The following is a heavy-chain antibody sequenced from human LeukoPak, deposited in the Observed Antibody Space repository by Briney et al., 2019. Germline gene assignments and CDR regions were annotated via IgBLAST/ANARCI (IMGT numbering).Heavy chain of an antibody. Sequence: PSETLSLTCTVSGGSISSYYWSWIRPPAGKGLEWIGRIYTSGSTNYNPSLKSRVTMSVDTSKNQFSLKLSSVTAADTAVYYCARGYCSSTSCHNWFDPWGQGTLVTVSS. J-gene: IGHJ5*02. V-gene: IGHV4-4*07. CDR3: ARGYCSSTSCHNWFDP. D-gene: IGHD2-2*01. CDR2: IYTSGST. CDR1: GGSISSYY.